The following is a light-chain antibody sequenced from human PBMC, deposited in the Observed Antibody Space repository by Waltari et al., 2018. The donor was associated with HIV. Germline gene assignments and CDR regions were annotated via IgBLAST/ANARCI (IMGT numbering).Light chain of an antibody. J-gene: IGKJ1*01. Sequence: EIVLTQSPGTLSLSPGERVTLSCRASQAVGSSDLAWYQQKPGQAPRLLIYGASSRAADIPDRFSGSGSGTDFTLTIGTLEPEDFAVYYCQQYATSPWTFGQGTKVEI. CDR2: GAS. CDR1: QAVGSSD. CDR3: QQYATSPWT. V-gene: IGKV3-20*01.